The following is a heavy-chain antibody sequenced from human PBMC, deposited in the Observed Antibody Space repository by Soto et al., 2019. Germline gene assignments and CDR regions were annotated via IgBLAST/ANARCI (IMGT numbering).Heavy chain of an antibody. V-gene: IGHV1-18*01. J-gene: IGHJ6*02. Sequence: QVQLVQSGGEVKKAGASVKVSCKASGYTFTSYGISWVRQAPGQGLEWMGWISGYNGKTNYAQKVQDRVTMTTDTSTSTVYMELRSLRSDDTAVYYCAREGDVPYYYYGVDVWGQGTTVTVSS. CDR1: GYTFTSYG. CDR3: AREGDVPYYYYGVDV. D-gene: IGHD2-21*02. CDR2: ISGYNGKT.